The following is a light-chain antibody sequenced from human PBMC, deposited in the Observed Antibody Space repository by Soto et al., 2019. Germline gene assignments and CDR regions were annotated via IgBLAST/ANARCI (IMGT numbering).Light chain of an antibody. Sequence: QSVLTQPPSVSGAPGQRVTISCTGSSANIGAEFDVHWYQQLPGSAPKLLIYGNSNRPSGAPDRFSGSKSGTSASLAITGLQAEDEADYFCQSYDSSLSAYVFGTGTKVTVL. J-gene: IGLJ1*01. V-gene: IGLV1-40*01. CDR1: SANIGAEFD. CDR3: QSYDSSLSAYV. CDR2: GNS.